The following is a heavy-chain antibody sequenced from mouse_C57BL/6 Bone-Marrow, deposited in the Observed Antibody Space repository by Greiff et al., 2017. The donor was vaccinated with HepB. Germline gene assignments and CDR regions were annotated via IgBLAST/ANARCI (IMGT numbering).Heavy chain of an antibody. D-gene: IGHD1-1*01. Sequence: VQLQQSGAELVRPGASVKLSCTASGFNIKDYYMHWVKQRPEQGLEWIGRIDPEDGDTEYAPKFQGKATMTADTSSNTAYLQLSSLTSEDTAVYYCTSITTVVALPEFAYWGQGTLVTVSA. CDR2: IDPEDGDT. V-gene: IGHV14-1*01. J-gene: IGHJ3*01. CDR1: GFNIKDYY. CDR3: TSITTVVALPEFAY.